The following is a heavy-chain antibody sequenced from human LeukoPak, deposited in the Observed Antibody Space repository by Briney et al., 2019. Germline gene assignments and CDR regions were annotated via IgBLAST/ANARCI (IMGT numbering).Heavy chain of an antibody. CDR3: ARELYYDILTGTPLYGMDV. Sequence: ASVKVSCKASGYTFANFDINWVRQATGQGLEWMGWINAGNGNTKYSQKFQGRVTITRDTSASTAYMELSSLRSEDTAVYYCARELYYDILTGTPLYGMDVWGQGTTVTVSS. D-gene: IGHD3-9*01. J-gene: IGHJ6*02. CDR2: INAGNGNT. V-gene: IGHV1-3*01. CDR1: GYTFANFD.